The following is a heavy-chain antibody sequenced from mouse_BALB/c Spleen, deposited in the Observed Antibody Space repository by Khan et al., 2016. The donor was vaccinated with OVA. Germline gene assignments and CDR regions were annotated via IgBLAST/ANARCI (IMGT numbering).Heavy chain of an antibody. D-gene: IGHD1-2*01. CDR2: ISPGSGDT. Sequence: QLQLQQSGAELARPGASVKLSCKASGYTFTDFYINWVKQRTGQGLEWIGEISPGSGDTFYTERFKDQATLTADKSSNTAYMQLSSLTSEASAVYFCARRNYFGYTFAYWGQGTLVTVSA. V-gene: IGHV1-77*01. CDR1: GYTFTDFY. CDR3: ARRNYFGYTFAY. J-gene: IGHJ3*01.